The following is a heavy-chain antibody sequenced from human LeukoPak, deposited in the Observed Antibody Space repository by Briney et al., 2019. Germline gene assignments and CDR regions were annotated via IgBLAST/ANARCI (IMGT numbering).Heavy chain of an antibody. CDR2: ISSSGSTI. J-gene: IGHJ4*02. D-gene: IGHD6-13*01. CDR3: ASGAAGPIDY. Sequence: GSLRLSCAASGFTFSSYEMNWVRQAPGKGLEWVSYISSSGSTIYYADSVKGRFTISRDNAKNSLYLQMNSLRGEDTAVYYCASGAAGPIDYWGQGTLVTVSS. V-gene: IGHV3-48*03. CDR1: GFTFSSYE.